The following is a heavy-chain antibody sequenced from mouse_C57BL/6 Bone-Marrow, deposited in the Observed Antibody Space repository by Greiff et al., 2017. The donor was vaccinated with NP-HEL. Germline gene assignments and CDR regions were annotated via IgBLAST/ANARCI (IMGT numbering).Heavy chain of an antibody. Sequence: EVQLQQSGPELVKPGASVKISCKASGYTFTDYYMNWVKQSHGKSLEWIGDINPNNGGTSYNQKFKGKATLTVDKSSSTAYMELRSLTSEDSAVYYCGIEFAYWGQGTLVPVSA. J-gene: IGHJ3*01. V-gene: IGHV1-26*01. CDR3: GIEFAY. CDR1: GYTFTDYY. CDR2: INPNNGGT.